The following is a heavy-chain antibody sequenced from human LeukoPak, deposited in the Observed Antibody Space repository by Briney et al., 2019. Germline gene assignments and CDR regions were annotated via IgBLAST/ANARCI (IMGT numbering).Heavy chain of an antibody. D-gene: IGHD2-2*01. Sequence: PSETLSLTCTVSGGSISSYYWSWIRQPPGKGLEWIGYIYYSGSTNYNPSLKSRVTISVDTSKNQFSLKLSSVTAADTAVYYCARRKNLSSTSLDFWGQGTLVTVSS. J-gene: IGHJ4*02. CDR3: ARRKNLSSTSLDF. V-gene: IGHV4-59*08. CDR2: IYYSGST. CDR1: GGSISSYY.